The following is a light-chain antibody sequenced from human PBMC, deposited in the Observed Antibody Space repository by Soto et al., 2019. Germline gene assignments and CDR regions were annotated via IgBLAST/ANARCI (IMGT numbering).Light chain of an antibody. CDR2: DAS. J-gene: IGKJ4*01. Sequence: DIQMTQSPSSLSASVGDRFTISCQASQDIGKYLNWYQQKPGKAPQLLIYDASNLETGVPSRFSGSGSGTDFTFTISSLQPEDIATYYCQQYDNLPLTFGGGTKVDIK. V-gene: IGKV1-33*01. CDR3: QQYDNLPLT. CDR1: QDIGKY.